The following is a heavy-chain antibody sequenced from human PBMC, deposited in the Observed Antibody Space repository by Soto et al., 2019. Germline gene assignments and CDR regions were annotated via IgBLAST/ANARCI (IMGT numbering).Heavy chain of an antibody. V-gene: IGHV3-23*01. CDR1: GFTFSSYA. CDR2: ISGSGGST. CDR3: AKDRLIHGQFDY. J-gene: IGHJ4*02. Sequence: PGGSLRLSCAASGFTFSSYAMNWVRQAPGRGLEWVSSISGSGGSTHYADSVKGRFTISRDNSKNTLYLQMNSLRAEDSAVYFCAKDRLIHGQFDYWAQGTLVT.